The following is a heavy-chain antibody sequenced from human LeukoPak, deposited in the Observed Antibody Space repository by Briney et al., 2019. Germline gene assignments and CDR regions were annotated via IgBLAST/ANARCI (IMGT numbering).Heavy chain of an antibody. D-gene: IGHD2-2*01. CDR3: ARDRVVVPAAFDY. CDR1: GYTFTAYY. V-gene: IGHV1-2*02. CDR2: INPNSGGT. J-gene: IGHJ4*02. Sequence: ASVKVSCKASGYTFTAYYMHWVRQAPGQGLEWMGWINPNSGGTNYAQKFQGRVAMTRDTSISTAYMELSRLRSDDTAVYYCARDRVVVPAAFDYWGQGTLVTVSS.